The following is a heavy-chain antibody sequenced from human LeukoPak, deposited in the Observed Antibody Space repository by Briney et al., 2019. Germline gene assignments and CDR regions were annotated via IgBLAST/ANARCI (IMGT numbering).Heavy chain of an antibody. Sequence: GGSLRLSCEASGFTFSSYWMNWVRQAPGKGLEWVAYIKQDGSEKYYADSVKGRFTISRDNAKNSLYLQMNSLRAEDTALYYCAKAIYYDSSGYSPFDYWGQGTLVTVSS. CDR2: IKQDGSEK. J-gene: IGHJ4*02. CDR1: GFTFSSYW. CDR3: AKAIYYDSSGYSPFDY. D-gene: IGHD3-22*01. V-gene: IGHV3-7*03.